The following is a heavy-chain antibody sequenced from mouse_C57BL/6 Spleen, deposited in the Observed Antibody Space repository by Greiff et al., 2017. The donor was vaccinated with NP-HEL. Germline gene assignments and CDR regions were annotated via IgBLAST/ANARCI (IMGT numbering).Heavy chain of an antibody. V-gene: IGHV5-17*01. Sequence: EVKVVESGGGLVKPGGSLKLSCAASGFTFSDYGMHWVRQAPEKGLEWVAYISSGSSTIYYADTVKGRFTISRDNAKNTLFLQMTSLRSEDTAMYYCARSPTAQATSWFAYWGQGTLVTVSA. D-gene: IGHD3-2*02. J-gene: IGHJ3*01. CDR2: ISSGSSTI. CDR1: GFTFSDYG. CDR3: ARSPTAQATSWFAY.